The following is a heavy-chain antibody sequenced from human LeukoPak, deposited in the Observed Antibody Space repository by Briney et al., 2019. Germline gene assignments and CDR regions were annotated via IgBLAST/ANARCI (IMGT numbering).Heavy chain of an antibody. J-gene: IGHJ3*01. V-gene: IGHV3-53*01. CDR1: GFTVSSNY. CDR2: ILSGGST. D-gene: IGHD3-10*01. CDR3: ANPRDGSGSHRAFDV. Sequence: GGSLRLPCAASGFTVSSNYMSWVRRAPGKGLEWFSVILSGGSTYNADSVKGRFTISRDNSKNTLYLQMNSLRAEDTAVYYCANPRDGSGSHRAFDVWGQGTMVTVSS.